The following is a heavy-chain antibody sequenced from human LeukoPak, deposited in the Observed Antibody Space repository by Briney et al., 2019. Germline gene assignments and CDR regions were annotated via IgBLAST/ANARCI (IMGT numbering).Heavy chain of an antibody. J-gene: IGHJ5*02. Sequence: ASVKVSCKASGHTFTGYFVHWVRQAPGQGLEWMGRINPNSGDTNYAQKFQGRVTMTRDTSITTAYMELSSLRSDDTAVYYCTRDHPDCSGDSCYSWGQGTLVTVSS. V-gene: IGHV1-2*06. D-gene: IGHD2-15*01. CDR1: GHTFTGYF. CDR2: INPNSGDT. CDR3: TRDHPDCSGDSCYS.